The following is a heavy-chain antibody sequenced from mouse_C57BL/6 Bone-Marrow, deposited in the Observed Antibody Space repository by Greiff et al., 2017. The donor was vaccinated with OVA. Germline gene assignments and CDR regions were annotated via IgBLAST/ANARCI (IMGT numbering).Heavy chain of an antibody. V-gene: IGHV1-50*01. CDR2: IDPSDSYT. Sequence: QVQLQQPGAELVKPGASVKLSCKASGYTFTSYWMQWVKQRPGQGLEWIGEIDPSDSYTNYNQKFKGKATLTVDTSSSTAYMQLSSLTSEDSAVYYCARSRSYAHYAMDYWGQGTSVTVSS. J-gene: IGHJ4*01. D-gene: IGHD2-12*01. CDR3: ARSRSYAHYAMDY. CDR1: GYTFTSYW.